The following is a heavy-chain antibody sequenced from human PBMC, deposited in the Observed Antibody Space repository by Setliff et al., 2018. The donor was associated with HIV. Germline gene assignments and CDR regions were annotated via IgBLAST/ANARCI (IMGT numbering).Heavy chain of an antibody. Sequence: PSETLSLTCTLSGGSITNLDYFWSWVRLPPGKGLEWIGSVYSTGSTYQNPSLKDRITLSVDPSKNQVSLQVSSVTAADTAVYYCASGRYLINYYYSAMDDWGPGTTVTV. V-gene: IGHV4-30-4*01. J-gene: IGHJ6*02. CDR3: ASGRYLINYYYSAMDD. D-gene: IGHD2-2*01. CDR2: VYSTGST. CDR1: GGSITNLDYF.